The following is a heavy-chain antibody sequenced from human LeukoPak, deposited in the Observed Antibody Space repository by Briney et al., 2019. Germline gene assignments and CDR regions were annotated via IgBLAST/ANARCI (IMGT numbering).Heavy chain of an antibody. J-gene: IGHJ6*03. CDR3: ARASYYPYYYYMDV. CDR1: GFTFDDYG. CDR2: INWNGGST. V-gene: IGHV3-20*04. D-gene: IGHD2-21*01. Sequence: PGGSLRLSCAASGFTFDDYGMSWVRQAPGKGLEWVSGINWNGGSTGYADSVKGRFTISRDNAKNSLYLQMNSLRAEDTALYYCARASYYPYYYYMDVWGKGTTVTVSS.